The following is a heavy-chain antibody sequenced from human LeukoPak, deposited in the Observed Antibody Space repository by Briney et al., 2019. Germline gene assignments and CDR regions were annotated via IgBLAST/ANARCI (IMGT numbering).Heavy chain of an antibody. CDR3: AREWSSFDY. Sequence: PSETLSLTCAVSGGSISNYKRNWIRQPPGKGLKWIGYIYSSGSTNYNPSLKSRLTISVDTSKNRFSLKLSSVTAADTAVYYCAREWSSFDYWGQGTLVTVSS. J-gene: IGHJ4*02. V-gene: IGHV4-59*01. CDR1: GGSISNYK. CDR2: IYSSGST. D-gene: IGHD3-10*01.